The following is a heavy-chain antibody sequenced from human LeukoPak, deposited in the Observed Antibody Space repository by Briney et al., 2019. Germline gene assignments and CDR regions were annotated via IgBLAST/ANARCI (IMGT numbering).Heavy chain of an antibody. J-gene: IGHJ4*02. V-gene: IGHV3-66*01. Sequence: GGSLRLSCAASGXTVSSTCMSWVRQAPGKGLEWVSVICSAGSTYYAGSVKGRFTISRDNSNNTLFLQMDTLRAEDTAVYYCARETDLSSGWSSQGFDYWGQGTLVTVSS. CDR1: GXTVSSTC. CDR2: ICSAGST. CDR3: ARETDLSSGWSSQGFDY. D-gene: IGHD6-13*01.